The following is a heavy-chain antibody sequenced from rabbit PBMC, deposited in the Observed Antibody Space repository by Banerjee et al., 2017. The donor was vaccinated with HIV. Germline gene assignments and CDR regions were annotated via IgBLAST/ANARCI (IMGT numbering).Heavy chain of an antibody. Sequence: QQQLEESGGGLVKPGGTLTLTCTASGFSFSGNYYMCWVRQAPGKGLEWIACIYSGSGNTYYASWAKGRFTISKTSSTTVTLQMTSLTAADTATYFCARYDTYGGVGYANLWGPGTLVTVS. CDR2: IYSGSGNT. D-gene: IGHD6-1*01. CDR3: ARYDTYGGVGYANL. J-gene: IGHJ4*01. V-gene: IGHV1S45*01. CDR1: GFSFSGNYY.